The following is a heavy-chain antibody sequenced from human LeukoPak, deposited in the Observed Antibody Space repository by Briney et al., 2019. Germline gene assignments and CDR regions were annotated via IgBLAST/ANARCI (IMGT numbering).Heavy chain of an antibody. CDR3: ARVRYSSMWSVFEY. CDR2: IWYDGSTK. D-gene: IGHD6-13*01. J-gene: IGHJ4*02. Sequence: GGSLRLSCAASGFTFSSFGMHWVRQSPGKGLEWVAVIWYDGSTKVYADSVKGRFTISRDNSRNILYLQVNSLRAEDTAVYYCARVRYSSMWSVFEYWGQGALVTVSS. V-gene: IGHV3-33*01. CDR1: GFTFSSFG.